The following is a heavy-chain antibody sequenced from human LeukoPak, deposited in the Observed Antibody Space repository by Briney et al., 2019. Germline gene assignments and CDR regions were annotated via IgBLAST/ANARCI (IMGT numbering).Heavy chain of an antibody. J-gene: IGHJ3*02. CDR2: ISSSSSYI. Sequence: PGGSLRLSCAASGFTFSSYSMNWVRQAPGKGLEWVSSISSSSSYIYYADSVKGRFTISRDNAKNSLYLQMNSLRAEDTAVCYCARQGSAPGSFDIWGQGTMVTVSS. V-gene: IGHV3-21*01. CDR1: GFTFSSYS. D-gene: IGHD3-10*01. CDR3: ARQGSAPGSFDI.